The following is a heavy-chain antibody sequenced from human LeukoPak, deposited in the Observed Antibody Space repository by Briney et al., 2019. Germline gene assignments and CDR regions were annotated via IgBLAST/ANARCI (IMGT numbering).Heavy chain of an antibody. CDR3: ARVHDTMMDY. CDR1: GFTFSNYW. J-gene: IGHJ4*02. V-gene: IGHV3-74*01. D-gene: IGHD3-22*01. CDR2: INSDGSST. Sequence: GGSLRLSCAASGFTFSNYWMRWVRQAPGKGLEWVSPINSDGSSTSYADSVKGRFTISRDNAKNTLYLQMNSLRAEDTAVYYCARVHDTMMDYWGQGTLVTVSS.